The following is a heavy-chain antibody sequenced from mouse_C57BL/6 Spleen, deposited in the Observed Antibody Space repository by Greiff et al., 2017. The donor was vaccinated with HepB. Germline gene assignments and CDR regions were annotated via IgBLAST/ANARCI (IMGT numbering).Heavy chain of an antibody. Sequence: QVQLQQPGAELVRPGSSVKLSCKASGYTFTSYWMDWVKQRPGQGLEWIGNIYPSDSETHYNQKFKDKATLTVDKSSSTAYMQLSSLTSEDSAVYYCARGITTWDYWGQGTTLTVSS. V-gene: IGHV1-61*01. J-gene: IGHJ2*01. CDR2: IYPSDSET. CDR1: GYTFTSYW. D-gene: IGHD2-4*01. CDR3: ARGITTWDY.